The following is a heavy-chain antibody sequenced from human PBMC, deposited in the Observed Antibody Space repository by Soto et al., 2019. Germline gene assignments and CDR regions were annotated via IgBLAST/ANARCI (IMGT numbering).Heavy chain of an antibody. CDR1: GGTFSSYA. V-gene: IGHV1-69*06. D-gene: IGHD2-2*01. CDR3: AREGGYCSSTSCYPNNWFDP. Sequence: QVQLVQSGAEVKKPGSSVKVSCKASGGTFSSYAISWVRQAPGQGLEWMGGIIPIFGTANYAQKFQGRGTITADKSTSKADKELSSLISEDAAVYYCAREGGYCSSTSCYPNNWFDPWGQGTLVTVSS. CDR2: IIPIFGTA. J-gene: IGHJ5*02.